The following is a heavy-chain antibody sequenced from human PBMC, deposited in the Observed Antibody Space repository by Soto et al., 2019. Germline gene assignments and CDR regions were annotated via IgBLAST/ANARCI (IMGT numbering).Heavy chain of an antibody. V-gene: IGHV1-69*01. J-gene: IGHJ5*02. CDR3: XXXXTVFALRHNWFDP. CDR1: GGSFNSYA. Sequence: QVQLVQSGAEVKKPGSSVKVSCKASGGSFNSYAITWVRQAPGQGLEWMGGIIPIFNTTNNAQKFQGRVTITADESTSTAYMEXSXXRFDXXAXXXXXXXXTVFALRHNWFDPWGQGTLVTVSS. CDR2: IIPIFNTT. D-gene: IGHD4-17*01.